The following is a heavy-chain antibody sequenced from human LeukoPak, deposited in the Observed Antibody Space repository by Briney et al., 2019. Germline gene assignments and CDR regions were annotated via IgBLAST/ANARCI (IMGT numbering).Heavy chain of an antibody. V-gene: IGHV3-66*01. CDR1: GFTVSSNY. Sequence: GGSLRLSCAASGFTVSSNYMSWVRQAPGKGLEWVSVIYSGGSTYYADSVKGRFTTSRDNSKNTLYLQMNSLRAEDTAVYYCARMWYYYDSSGYYHWGQGTLVTVSS. CDR2: IYSGGST. J-gene: IGHJ5*02. D-gene: IGHD3-22*01. CDR3: ARMWYYYDSSGYYH.